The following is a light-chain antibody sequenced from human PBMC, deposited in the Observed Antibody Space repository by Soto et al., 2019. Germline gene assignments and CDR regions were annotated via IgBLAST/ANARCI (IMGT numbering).Light chain of an antibody. CDR2: GAS. J-gene: IGKJ1*01. V-gene: IGKV3-15*01. Sequence: EIVMTQSPATLSVSPGERATLSCRASQSVSTNLAWYRQKPGQGPRLLIYGASTRATGIPARFSGSGSGTEFTLTISSLQSEDFAVYYCQQYNNWPPWTFGQGTKVAIK. CDR1: QSVSTN. CDR3: QQYNNWPPWT.